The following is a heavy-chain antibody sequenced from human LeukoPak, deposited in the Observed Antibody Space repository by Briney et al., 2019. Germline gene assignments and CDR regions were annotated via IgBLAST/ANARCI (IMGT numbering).Heavy chain of an antibody. J-gene: IGHJ3*02. CDR3: ARESHCSSTSCYDAFDI. Sequence: GGSLRLSCAASGFTVSSNYMSWVRQAPGKGLEWVSVIYSGGSTYYSDSVKGRFTISRDNSKNTLYLQMNSLRDEDTAVYYCARESHCSSTSCYDAFDIWGQGTMVTVSS. V-gene: IGHV3-66*01. CDR1: GFTVSSNY. CDR2: IYSGGST. D-gene: IGHD2-2*01.